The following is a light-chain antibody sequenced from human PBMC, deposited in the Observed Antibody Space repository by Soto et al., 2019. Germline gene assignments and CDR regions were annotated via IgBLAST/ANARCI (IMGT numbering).Light chain of an antibody. V-gene: IGKV3-20*01. CDR3: QQYNNWPRT. CDR2: GTS. Sequence: EIVLTQSPGIPSLSPGEGATLSCRASQSLSNFFLAWYQQKPGQAPRLLIYGTSIRATGIPDRLSGSGSGTDFTLTISSLEPEDFAVYYCQQYNNWPRTFGQGTKVDI. J-gene: IGKJ1*01. CDR1: QSLSNFF.